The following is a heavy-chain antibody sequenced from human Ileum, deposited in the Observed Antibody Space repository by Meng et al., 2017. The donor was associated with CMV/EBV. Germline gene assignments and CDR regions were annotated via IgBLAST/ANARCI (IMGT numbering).Heavy chain of an antibody. D-gene: IGHD6-19*01. CDR2: INPNSGGT. Sequence: ASVKVSCKASGYTFTGYYMHWVRQAPGQGLEGMGWINPNSGGTNYAQKFQGRVTMTRNTSISTAYMELSRLRSDDTAVYCCADLQTLVAVAGNGMDVWGQGTTVTVSS. CDR1: GYTFTGYY. CDR3: ADLQTLVAVAGNGMDV. V-gene: IGHV1-2*02. J-gene: IGHJ6*02.